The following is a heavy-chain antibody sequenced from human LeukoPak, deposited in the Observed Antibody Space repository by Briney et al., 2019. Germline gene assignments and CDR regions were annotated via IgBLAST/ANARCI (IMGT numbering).Heavy chain of an antibody. CDR1: GGTFSSYA. D-gene: IGHD4-17*01. CDR2: IIPIFGTA. V-gene: IGHV1-69*05. J-gene: IGHJ4*02. Sequence: SVKVSCKASGGTFSSYAISWVRQAPGQGLEWMGRIIPIFGTANYAQKLQGRVTMTTDTSTSTAYMELRSLRSDDTAVYYCASGPHYGDYLIDYWGQGTLVTVSS. CDR3: ASGPHYGDYLIDY.